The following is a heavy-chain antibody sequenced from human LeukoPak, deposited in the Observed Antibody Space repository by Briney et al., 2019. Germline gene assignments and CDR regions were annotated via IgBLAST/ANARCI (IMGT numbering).Heavy chain of an antibody. CDR3: AKGLSYGEYFFDY. V-gene: IGHV3-23*01. J-gene: IGHJ4*02. CDR1: GFTFSSYA. CDR2: ISDSGGST. D-gene: IGHD1-26*01. Sequence: GGYLRLSCAASGFTFSSYAMSRVRQGPGRGLEWVSGISDSGGSTYYADSVKGRFTISRDNSKNALYLQMNSLRAEDTAVYYCAKGLSYGEYFFDYWGQGTLVPVSS.